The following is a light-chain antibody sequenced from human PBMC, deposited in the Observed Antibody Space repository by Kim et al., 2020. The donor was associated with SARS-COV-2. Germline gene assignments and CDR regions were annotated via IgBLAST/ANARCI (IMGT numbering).Light chain of an antibody. CDR3: QAWDSNTGV. Sequence: SYELTQPPSVSVSPGQTASISCSGDKLGDEYTCWYHQRPGQSPVLVIYQDYKRPSGIPERFSGSKSGNTATLTISGTQAMDEADYYCQAWDSNTGVFGSGTKVTVL. CDR1: KLGDEY. V-gene: IGLV3-1*01. J-gene: IGLJ1*01. CDR2: QDY.